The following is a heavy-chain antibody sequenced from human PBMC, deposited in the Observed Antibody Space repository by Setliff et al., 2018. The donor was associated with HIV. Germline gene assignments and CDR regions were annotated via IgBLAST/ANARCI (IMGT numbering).Heavy chain of an antibody. CDR3: ARGGLGVVGAIDY. CDR2: IFSSGST. D-gene: IGHD2-15*01. V-gene: IGHV4-59*12. J-gene: IGHJ4*02. Sequence: PSETLSLTCTVSGGSISNYCWNWIRQPPGKGLEWIGYIFSSGSTNYNRSLKSRVTISVDTSKNQFSLNLSSVTAADTAVYYCARGGLGVVGAIDYWSQGTLVTVSS. CDR1: GGSISNYC.